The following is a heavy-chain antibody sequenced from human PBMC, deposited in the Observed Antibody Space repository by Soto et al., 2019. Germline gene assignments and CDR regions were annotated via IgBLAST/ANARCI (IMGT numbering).Heavy chain of an antibody. D-gene: IGHD3-22*01. CDR3: ARGDGDYYDGNGYLGRH. CDR1: GFTFSSYW. CDR2: INSDGSRT. Sequence: EVQLVESGGGIVQPGGSLRLSCAASGFTFSSYWMHWVRQAPGKGLVWVSRINSDGSRTSYADSAKGRFTISRDNGKNTVYRQMNSLRAEDTAVYYCARGDGDYYDGNGYLGRHWGQGTLVTVSS. V-gene: IGHV3-74*01. J-gene: IGHJ4*02.